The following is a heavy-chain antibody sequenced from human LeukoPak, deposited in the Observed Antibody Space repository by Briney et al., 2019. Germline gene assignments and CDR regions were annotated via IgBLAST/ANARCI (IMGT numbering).Heavy chain of an antibody. V-gene: IGHV1-2*04. J-gene: IGHJ6*02. CDR3: ARDRAQQLVRDYYYYGMDV. CDR2: INPNSGGT. CDR1: GYTFTGYY. Sequence: ASVNVSCKASGYTFTGYYMHWVRQAPGQGLEWMGWINPNSGGTNYAQKFQGWVTMTRDTSISTAYMELSRLRSDDTAVYYCARDRAQQLVRDYYYYGMDVWGQGTTVTVSS. D-gene: IGHD6-13*01.